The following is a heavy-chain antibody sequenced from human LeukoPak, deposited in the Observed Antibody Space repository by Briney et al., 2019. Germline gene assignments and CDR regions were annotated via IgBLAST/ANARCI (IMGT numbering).Heavy chain of an antibody. V-gene: IGHV4-61*02. CDR1: GGSISSGSYS. CDR3: ARLIAAAGTYSWFDP. J-gene: IGHJ5*02. CDR2: IYTSGST. Sequence: SETLSLTCTVSGGSISSGSYSWSWIRQPAGKGLEWIGRIYTSGSTNYNPSLKSRVTISVDTSKNQFSLKLSSVTAADAAVYYCARLIAAAGTYSWFDPWGQGTLVTVSS. D-gene: IGHD6-13*01.